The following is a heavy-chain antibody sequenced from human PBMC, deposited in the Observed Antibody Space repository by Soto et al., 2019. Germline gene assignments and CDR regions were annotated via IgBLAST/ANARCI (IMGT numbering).Heavy chain of an antibody. CDR1: GFTVTSNH. CDR3: ATARVGAGTGIET. V-gene: IGHV3-66*01. Sequence: EVQLVESGGGLVQPGESLRLSCAASGFTVTSNHINWVRQAPGKGLEWVSDIYGGSDIYYADSVKGRFTISRDISQNTVHLQMNSLRVEDTALYYCATARVGAGTGIETWGQGTRVTVSS. J-gene: IGHJ5*02. D-gene: IGHD1-26*01. CDR2: IYGGSDI.